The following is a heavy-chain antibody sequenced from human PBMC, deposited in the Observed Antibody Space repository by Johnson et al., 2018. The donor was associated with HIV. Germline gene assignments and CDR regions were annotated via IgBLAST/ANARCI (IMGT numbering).Heavy chain of an antibody. CDR1: GFTFSSYA. D-gene: IGHD3-10*01. CDR3: AREDPPITMVRVVIRHDACDI. Sequence: QVQLVESGGGVVQPGRSLRLSCAASGFTFSSYAMHWVRQAPGKGLEWVAVISYAGSNKYYADSVKGRFTISRDNSKNTLYLQMNGLSAEDTAVYYGAREDPPITMVRVVIRHDACDIWGQGTMVTVSS. J-gene: IGHJ3*02. CDR2: ISYAGSNK. V-gene: IGHV3-30-3*01.